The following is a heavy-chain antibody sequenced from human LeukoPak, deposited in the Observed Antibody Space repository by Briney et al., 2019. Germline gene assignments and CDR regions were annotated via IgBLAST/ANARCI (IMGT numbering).Heavy chain of an antibody. CDR2: IGSSNTI. CDR1: GFTFSTYE. CDR3: AREGRSGYDLTGYYGMDV. V-gene: IGHV3-48*03. Sequence: GGSLRLSCAASGFTFSTYEMNWVRQAPGKGLEWVSYIGSSNTIYYADSVKGRFTISRDNAKNPLYLQMNSLRAEDTAVYYCAREGRSGYDLTGYYGMDVWGKGTTVTVSS. J-gene: IGHJ6*04. D-gene: IGHD5-12*01.